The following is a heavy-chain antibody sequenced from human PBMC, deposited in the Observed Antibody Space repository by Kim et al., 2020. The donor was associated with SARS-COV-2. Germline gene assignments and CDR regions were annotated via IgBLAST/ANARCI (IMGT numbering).Heavy chain of an antibody. CDR3: ARQGAASRYYDSSGYRGYGMDV. J-gene: IGHJ6*02. Sequence: GESLKISCKGSGYSFTSYWIVWVRQMPGKGLEWMGIIYPGDSDTRYSPSFQGQVTISADKSISTAYLQWSSLKASDTAMYYCARQGAASRYYDSSGYRGYGMDVWGQGTTVTVSS. V-gene: IGHV5-51*01. D-gene: IGHD3-22*01. CDR2: IYPGDSDT. CDR1: GYSFTSYW.